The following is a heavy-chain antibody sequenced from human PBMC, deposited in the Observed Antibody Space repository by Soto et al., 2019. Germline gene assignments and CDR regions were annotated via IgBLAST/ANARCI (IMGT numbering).Heavy chain of an antibody. CDR3: ARMYSSGWYGYYYYGMDV. Sequence: SETLSLTCTVSGGSISSSSYYWGWIRQPPGKGLEWIGSIYYSGSTYYNPSLKSRVTISVDTSKNQFSLKLSSVTAADTAVYYCARMYSSGWYGYYYYGMDVWGQGTTVTVSS. D-gene: IGHD6-19*01. CDR2: IYYSGST. CDR1: GGSISSSSYY. V-gene: IGHV4-39*01. J-gene: IGHJ6*02.